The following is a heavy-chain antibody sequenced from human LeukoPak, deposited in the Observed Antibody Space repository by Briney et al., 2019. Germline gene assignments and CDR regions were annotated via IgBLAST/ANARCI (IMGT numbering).Heavy chain of an antibody. V-gene: IGHV3-21*01. CDR3: ARDLGYCSSTSCYSYYYGMDV. J-gene: IGHJ6*02. Sequence: GGSLRLSCAASGFTFSSYSMNWVRQAPGKGLEWVSSISSSSSYIYYADSMKGRFTISRDNAKNSLYLQMNSLRAEDTAVYYCARDLGYCSSTSCYSYYYGMDVWGQGTTVTVSS. CDR2: ISSSSSYI. D-gene: IGHD2-2*01. CDR1: GFTFSSYS.